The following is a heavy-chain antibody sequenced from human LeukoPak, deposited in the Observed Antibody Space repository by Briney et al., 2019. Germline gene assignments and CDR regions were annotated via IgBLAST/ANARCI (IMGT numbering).Heavy chain of an antibody. D-gene: IGHD2-15*01. CDR2: IYYSGST. Sequence: SETLSLTCTVSGGSISSGDYYWSWIRQHPGKGLEWIGYIYYSGSTYYSASLKSRVSISVDTSKNQFSLNLNSVTAADTAVYYCASGRELTATLPYWGQGTLVTVSS. J-gene: IGHJ4*02. V-gene: IGHV4-31*03. CDR1: GGSISSGDYY. CDR3: ASGRELTATLPY.